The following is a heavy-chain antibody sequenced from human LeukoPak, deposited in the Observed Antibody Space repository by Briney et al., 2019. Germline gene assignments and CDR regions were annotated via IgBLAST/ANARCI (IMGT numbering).Heavy chain of an antibody. D-gene: IGHD3-10*01. CDR3: TKWSTSGSYYTE. Sequence: GGSLRLSCAASGFTFSSYGMSWVRQPPGKGLEWVANIRQDGGDNHYVDSAKGRFTIPRDNARNSLSLQMNSLRAEDTAVYYCTKWSTSGSYYTEWGQGTLVIVSS. V-gene: IGHV3-7*01. CDR2: IRQDGGDN. CDR1: GFTFSSYG. J-gene: IGHJ4*02.